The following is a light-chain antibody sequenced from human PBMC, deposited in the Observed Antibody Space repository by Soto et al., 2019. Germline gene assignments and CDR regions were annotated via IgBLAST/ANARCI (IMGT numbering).Light chain of an antibody. J-gene: IGLJ1*01. V-gene: IGLV2-8*01. CDR2: EVT. CDR3: ASLTTTNFV. CDR1: SSDVGGYDY. Sequence: QSVLTQPPSASGSPGQSVTISCTGTSSDVGGYDYVSWYQQRPGKAPKLLIHEVTKRPSGVPDRFSGSKSGNTASLTVSGLQAEDEADYYCASLTTTNFVFGTGTKVTVL.